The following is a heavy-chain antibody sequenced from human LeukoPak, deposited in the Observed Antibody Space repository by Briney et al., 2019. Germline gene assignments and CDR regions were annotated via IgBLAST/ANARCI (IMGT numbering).Heavy chain of an antibody. CDR3: ARDSDGSGSRPYDY. V-gene: IGHV4-31*03. CDR1: GGSISNTGYY. CDR2: IYYSGST. D-gene: IGHD3-10*01. J-gene: IGHJ4*02. Sequence: SQTLSLTYTVSGGSISNTGYYWSWIRQRPGKGLEWIGYIYYSGSTYYNPSLKSRVTISVDTSKNQFSLRLTSVTAADTAVYYCARDSDGSGSRPYDYWGQGTLVTVSS.